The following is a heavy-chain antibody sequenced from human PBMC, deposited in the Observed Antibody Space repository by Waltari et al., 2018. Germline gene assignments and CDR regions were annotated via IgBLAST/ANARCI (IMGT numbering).Heavy chain of an antibody. CDR3: ARTDSGATTSYFDY. Sequence: QLQLQESGPGLVKPSETLSLTCTVSGGSISSSSYYWGWIRQPPGKGLGWIGRSYYSGSTYYNPPFKSRVTISVDTSKNQFSLKLSFVTAADTAVYYCARTDSGATTSYFDYWGQGTLVTVSS. CDR2: SYYSGST. J-gene: IGHJ4*02. V-gene: IGHV4-39*07. CDR1: GGSISSSSYY. D-gene: IGHD1-26*01.